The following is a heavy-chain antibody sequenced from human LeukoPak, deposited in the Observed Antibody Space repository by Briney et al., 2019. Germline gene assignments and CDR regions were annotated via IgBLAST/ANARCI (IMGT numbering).Heavy chain of an antibody. CDR3: GGGYYYGMDV. V-gene: IGHV4-4*07. D-gene: IGHD3-16*01. CDR2: IYTSGST. Sequence: KPSETLSLTCTVSGGSISSYYWSWIRQPAGKGLEWIGRIYTSGSTNYNPFFKSRVSMSVDTSKNQFSLKLSSVTAADTAVYYCGGGYYYGMDVWGQGTTVTVSS. CDR1: GGSISSYY. J-gene: IGHJ6*02.